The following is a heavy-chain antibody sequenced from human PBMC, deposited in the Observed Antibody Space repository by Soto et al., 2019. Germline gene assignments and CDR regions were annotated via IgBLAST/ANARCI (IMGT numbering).Heavy chain of an antibody. D-gene: IGHD3-3*01. CDR2: VSYDGSVK. CDR1: GFNFRTYA. Sequence: QVQLVESGGGVVQPGRSLRLSCAASGFNFRTYAMHWVRQAPGKGLEWVSVVSYDGSVKNYADSVKGRFTMSRDNSKRNGDLQMNSPRGDDTALYYCVKDRGLGQRHFDHWGQGTLVTVSS. CDR3: VKDRGLGQRHFDH. J-gene: IGHJ4*02. V-gene: IGHV3-30*18.